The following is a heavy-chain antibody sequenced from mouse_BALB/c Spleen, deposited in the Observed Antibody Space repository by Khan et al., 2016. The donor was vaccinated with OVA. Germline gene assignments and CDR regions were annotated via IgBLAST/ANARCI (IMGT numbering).Heavy chain of an antibody. V-gene: IGHV1-7*01. Sequence: QVQLQQPGAELAKPGASVKMSCKASDYTFTNYWMYWVKQRPGQGLEWIGYINPSTDYTEYNQKFKDKATLTADKSSSTAYMQLSSLTSEDSADYYWVNHGSSSAWFTYWGQGTLVTVSA. CDR2: INPSTDYT. J-gene: IGHJ3*01. CDR1: DYTFTNYW. D-gene: IGHD1-1*01. CDR3: VNHGSSSAWFTY.